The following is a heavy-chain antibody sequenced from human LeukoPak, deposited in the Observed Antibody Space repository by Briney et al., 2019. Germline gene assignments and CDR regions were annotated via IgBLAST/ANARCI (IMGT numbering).Heavy chain of an antibody. Sequence: KASETLSLTCTVSGGSISSGSDYWSWIRQPAGKGLEWIARIYTTGSTDYNPSLESRVTISVDTSKNQFSLRLSSVTAADTAVYYCARGGCSSTSCYAWTGYFDYWGQGTLVTVSS. J-gene: IGHJ4*02. CDR1: GGSISSGSDY. CDR3: ARGGCSSTSCYAWTGYFDY. D-gene: IGHD2-2*01. V-gene: IGHV4-61*02. CDR2: IYTTGST.